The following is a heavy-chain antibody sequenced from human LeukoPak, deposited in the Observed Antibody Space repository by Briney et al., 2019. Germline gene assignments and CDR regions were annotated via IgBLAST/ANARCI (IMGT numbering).Heavy chain of an antibody. CDR3: ARISRGHRRTFSSWYTGGVCWFDP. D-gene: IGHD6-13*01. CDR1: GYTFTGYY. CDR2: INPNSGGT. V-gene: IGHV1-2*02. J-gene: IGHJ5*02. Sequence: ASVKVSCKASGYTFTGYYMHWVRQAPGQGLEWMGWINPNSGGTNYAQKFQGRVTMTRDTSISTAYMELSRLRSDDTAVYYCARISRGHRRTFSSWYTGGVCWFDPWGQGTLVTVSS.